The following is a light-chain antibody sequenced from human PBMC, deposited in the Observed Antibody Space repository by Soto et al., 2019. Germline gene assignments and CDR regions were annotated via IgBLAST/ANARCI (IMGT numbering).Light chain of an antibody. V-gene: IGKV1-39*01. Sequence: GDRVTITCRASQSISSYLNWYQQKPGKAPKLLIYAASSLQSGVPSRFSGSGSGTDFTLTISSLQPEDFATYYCQQSYSTAITFGHGTRLEIK. CDR1: QSISSY. J-gene: IGKJ5*01. CDR2: AAS. CDR3: QQSYSTAIT.